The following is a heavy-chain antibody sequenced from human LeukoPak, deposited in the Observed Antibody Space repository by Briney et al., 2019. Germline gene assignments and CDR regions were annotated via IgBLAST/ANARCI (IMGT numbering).Heavy chain of an antibody. CDR1: GGSISSYY. D-gene: IGHD3-10*01. J-gene: IGHJ3*02. CDR2: IYYSGST. V-gene: IGHV4-59*01. CDR3: ARSGGNMVRGHDAFDI. Sequence: SETLSLTCTVSGGSISSYYWSWIRQPPGRGLEWIGYIYYSGSTNYNPSLKSRVTISVDTSKNQFSLKLSSVTAADTAVYYCARSGGNMVRGHDAFDIWGQGTMVTVSS.